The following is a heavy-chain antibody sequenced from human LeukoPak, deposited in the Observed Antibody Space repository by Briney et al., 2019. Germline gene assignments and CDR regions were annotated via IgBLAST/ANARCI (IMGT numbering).Heavy chain of an antibody. D-gene: IGHD1-1*01. CDR1: GFTFSSYG. J-gene: IGHJ4*02. CDR3: AKDGSFGTGTAYFGDY. Sequence: PGGSLRLSCAASGFTFSSYGMHWVRQAPGKGLEWVAVISYDGSNKYYADSVKGRFTISRDNSKNTPYLQMNSLRAEDTAVYYCAKDGSFGTGTAYFGDYWGQGTLVTVSS. CDR2: ISYDGSNK. V-gene: IGHV3-30*18.